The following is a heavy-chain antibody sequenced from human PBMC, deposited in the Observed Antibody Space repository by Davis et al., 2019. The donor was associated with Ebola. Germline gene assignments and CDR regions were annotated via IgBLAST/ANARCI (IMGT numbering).Heavy chain of an antibody. D-gene: IGHD2-2*01. CDR2: ISWNSGSI. CDR3: VRVGGEYCSSSSCYFDY. V-gene: IGHV3-9*01. J-gene: IGHJ4*02. CDR1: GFSFDDYA. Sequence: SLKISCIASGFSFDDYAIHWVRQAPGKGLEWVSGISWNSGSIGYADSVKGRFTISRDNAKNSLYLQMNSLTTDDTAVYYCVRVGGEYCSSSSCYFDYWGQGTLVTVSS.